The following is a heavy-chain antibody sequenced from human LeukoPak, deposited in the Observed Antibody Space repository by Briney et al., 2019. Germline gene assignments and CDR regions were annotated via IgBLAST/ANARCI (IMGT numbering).Heavy chain of an antibody. D-gene: IGHD3-10*01. CDR3: ARSRTHRSTYGSGSYFLDY. V-gene: IGHV3-11*01. CDR2: ISSSGSTI. Sequence: GGSLRLSCAASGFTFSDYYMSWIRQAPGKGLEWVSSISSSGSTIYYADSVKGRFTISRDNAKNSLSLQMNSLRAEDTAVYYCARSRTHRSTYGSGSYFLDYWGQGTLVTVSS. CDR1: GFTFSDYY. J-gene: IGHJ4*02.